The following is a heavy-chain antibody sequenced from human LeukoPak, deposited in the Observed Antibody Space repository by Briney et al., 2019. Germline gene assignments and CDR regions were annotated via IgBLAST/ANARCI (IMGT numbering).Heavy chain of an antibody. V-gene: IGHV1-8*01. D-gene: IGHD3-22*01. CDR2: MNPNSGNT. CDR1: GYTFTSYD. J-gene: IGHJ4*02. Sequence: ASVKVSCKASGYTFTSYDINWVRQAPGQGLEWMGWMNPNSGNTGYAQKFQGRVTMTRNTSISTAYMELSSLRSEDTAVYYCARGGYDSSGLPEYYFDYWGQGTLVTVSS. CDR3: ARGGYDSSGLPEYYFDY.